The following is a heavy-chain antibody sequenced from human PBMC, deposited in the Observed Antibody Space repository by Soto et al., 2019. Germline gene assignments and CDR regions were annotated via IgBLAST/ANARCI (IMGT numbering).Heavy chain of an antibody. D-gene: IGHD1-26*01. V-gene: IGHV1-69*01. J-gene: IGHJ4*02. Sequence: QVQLVQSGAEVKKPGSSVKVSCKAYGGTFSSYSINWVRQAPGQGLEWMGEIIPIFGTANYAQKFQGRVTITADESTTTAYMELSSLRSEDKAVYYCARDGGRHSGGIDYWGQGTLVTVFS. CDR3: ARDGGRHSGGIDY. CDR1: GGTFSSYS. CDR2: IIPIFGTA.